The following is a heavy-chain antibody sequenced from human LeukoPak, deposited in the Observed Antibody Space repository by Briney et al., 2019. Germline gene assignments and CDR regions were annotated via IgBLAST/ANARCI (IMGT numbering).Heavy chain of an antibody. Sequence: SETLSLTCAVYGGSFSGYYWSWIRQPPGKGLEWIGEINHSGSTNYNPSLKSRVTISVDTSKNQFSLKLSSVTAADTAVYYCARLTISWELLSNYYYYGMDVWGQGTTVTVSS. CDR3: ARLTISWELLSNYYYYGMDV. CDR2: INHSGST. V-gene: IGHV4-34*01. D-gene: IGHD1-26*01. J-gene: IGHJ6*02. CDR1: GGSFSGYY.